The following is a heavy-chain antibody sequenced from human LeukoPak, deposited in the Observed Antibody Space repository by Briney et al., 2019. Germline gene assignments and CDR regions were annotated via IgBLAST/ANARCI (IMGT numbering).Heavy chain of an antibody. CDR1: GGSISSYY. CDR2: IYTSGST. CDR3: ARRTGTTLMSWFDP. V-gene: IGHV4-4*09. Sequence: SETLSLTCTVSGGSISSYYWSWIRQPPGKGLEWIGYIYTSGSTNYNPSLKSRVTISVDTSKNQFSLKLSSVTAADTAVYYCARRTGTTLMSWFDPWGQGTLVTVSS. D-gene: IGHD1-7*01. J-gene: IGHJ5*02.